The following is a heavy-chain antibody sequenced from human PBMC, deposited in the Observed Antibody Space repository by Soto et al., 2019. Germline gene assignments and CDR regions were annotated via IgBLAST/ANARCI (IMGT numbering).Heavy chain of an antibody. CDR3: ARVIVGAFDY. CDR2: IYYSGNT. D-gene: IGHD1-26*01. Sequence: SETLSLTCAVSVGSISSYFWSWIRQPPGKGLEWIGYIYYSGNTNYKPSLKSRVTISVDTSKNQFSLKLSSVTAADTAVYYCARVIVGAFDYWGQGTLVTVSS. V-gene: IGHV4-59*01. J-gene: IGHJ4*02. CDR1: VGSISSYF.